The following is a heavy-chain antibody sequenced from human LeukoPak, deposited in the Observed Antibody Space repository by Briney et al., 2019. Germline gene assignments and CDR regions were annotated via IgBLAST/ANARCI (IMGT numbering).Heavy chain of an antibody. J-gene: IGHJ4*02. Sequence: GESLKISCKGSGYSFTSYWIGWVRQMPGKGLEWMGIIYPGDSDTRCSPSFQGQVTISADKSISTAYLQWSSLKASDTAMYYCARLRYCSGGSCPDPYYFDYWGQGTLVTVSS. V-gene: IGHV5-51*01. CDR3: ARLRYCSGGSCPDPYYFDY. D-gene: IGHD2-15*01. CDR2: IYPGDSDT. CDR1: GYSFTSYW.